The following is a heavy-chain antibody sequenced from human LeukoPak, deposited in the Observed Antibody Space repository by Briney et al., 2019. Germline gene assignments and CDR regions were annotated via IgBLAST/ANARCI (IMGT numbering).Heavy chain of an antibody. CDR2: TRNKANSYTT. V-gene: IGHV3-72*01. CDR1: GFIFSDHY. D-gene: IGHD6-19*01. J-gene: IGHJ3*02. Sequence: GGSLRLSCAASGFIFSDHYMDWVRQAPGKGLEWVARTRNKANSYTTEYAASVKGRFTISRDDSQNSLYLQMNSLNTDDTAVYYCARGGFSSGWRALDIWGQGTLVTVSS. CDR3: ARGGFSSGWRALDI.